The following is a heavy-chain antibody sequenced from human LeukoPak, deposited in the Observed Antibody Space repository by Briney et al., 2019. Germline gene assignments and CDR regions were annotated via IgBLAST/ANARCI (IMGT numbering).Heavy chain of an antibody. CDR1: GYTFSGYY. CDR3: ARSPDILTGENFDY. Sequence: ASVKVSCKASGYTFSGYYMDWVRQAPGPGLEWMGWINPKSGGTNEAQKFHDRVTMTRDTSIRTAYMEVSRLRSDDTAVYYCARSPDILTGENFDYWGQGTLVTVSS. D-gene: IGHD3-9*01. V-gene: IGHV1-2*02. J-gene: IGHJ4*02. CDR2: INPKSGGT.